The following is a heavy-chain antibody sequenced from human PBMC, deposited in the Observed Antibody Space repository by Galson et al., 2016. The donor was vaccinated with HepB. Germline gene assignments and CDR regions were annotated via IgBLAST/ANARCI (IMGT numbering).Heavy chain of an antibody. CDR3: ARNYFGLGSSTFYYGLDV. D-gene: IGHD3-10*01. V-gene: IGHV4-4*02. CDR1: GDSISSGNW. Sequence: SETLSLTCAVFGDSISSGNWWSWVRQAPGKGLEWIGEIYHSGSTNYNPSLKSRLTISLDKSKNEFSPRLSSVAAADTAIYYCARNYFGLGSSTFYYGLDVWGQGTTVTVSS. CDR2: IYHSGST. J-gene: IGHJ6*02.